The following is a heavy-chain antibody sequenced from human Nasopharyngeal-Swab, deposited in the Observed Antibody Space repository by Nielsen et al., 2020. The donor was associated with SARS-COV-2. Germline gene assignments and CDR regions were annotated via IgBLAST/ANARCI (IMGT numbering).Heavy chain of an antibody. D-gene: IGHD6-6*01. CDR2: IIPIFGTA. CDR3: ASSKAMPSIAAHWGQSDY. J-gene: IGHJ4*02. V-gene: IGHV1-69*01. Sequence: KISCAASGFTFSSYAMSWVRQAPGQGLEWMGGIIPIFGTANYAQKFQGRVTITADESTSTAYMELSSLRSEDTAVYYCASSKAMPSIAAHWGQSDYWGQGTLVTVSS. CDR1: GFTFSSYA.